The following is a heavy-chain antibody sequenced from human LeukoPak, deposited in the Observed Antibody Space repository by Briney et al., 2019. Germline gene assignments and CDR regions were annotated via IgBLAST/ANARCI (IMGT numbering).Heavy chain of an antibody. J-gene: IGHJ3*02. Sequence: PGGSLRLSCAGSGFTFRLYAMTWVRQAPGKGLEWVSGISGDASVSKHADSVKGRFNISRDNSKNTLYLQLNRLRVEDTAIYYCAKAYSSSLYGDAFHTWGQGTMVTVSP. D-gene: IGHD6-13*01. CDR1: GFTFRLYA. V-gene: IGHV3-23*01. CDR3: AKAYSSSLYGDAFHT. CDR2: ISGDASVS.